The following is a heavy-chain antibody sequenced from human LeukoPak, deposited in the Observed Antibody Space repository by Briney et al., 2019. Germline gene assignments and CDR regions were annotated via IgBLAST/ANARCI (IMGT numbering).Heavy chain of an antibody. Sequence: HVASVKVSCKASGGTFSSYAISWVRQAPGQGLEWMGWINPNSGGTNYAQKFQGRVTMTRDTSISTAYMELSRLRSDDTAVYYCARDLAAAASPSYYYYGMDVWGQGTTVTVSS. CDR3: ARDLAAAASPSYYYYGMDV. CDR1: GGTFSSYA. J-gene: IGHJ6*02. V-gene: IGHV1-2*02. CDR2: INPNSGGT. D-gene: IGHD6-13*01.